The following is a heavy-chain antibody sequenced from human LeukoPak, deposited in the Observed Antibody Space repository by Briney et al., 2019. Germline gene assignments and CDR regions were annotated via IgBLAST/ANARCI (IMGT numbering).Heavy chain of an antibody. V-gene: IGHV3-74*01. CDR2: INSDGSST. Sequence: GGSLRLSCAPSGFSFSSYWRCWVRQAPGKGLGWVSRINSDGSSTSYADSVKGRFTISRDNAKNTLYLQMNSLRAENTAVYYCARVLRYFDWSNWGQGTLVTVSS. CDR1: GFSFSSYW. CDR3: ARVLRYFDWSN. D-gene: IGHD3-9*01. J-gene: IGHJ4*02.